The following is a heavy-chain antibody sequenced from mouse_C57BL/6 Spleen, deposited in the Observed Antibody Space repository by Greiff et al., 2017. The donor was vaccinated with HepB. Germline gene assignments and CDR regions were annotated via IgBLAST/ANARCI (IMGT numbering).Heavy chain of an antibody. Sequence: VQLQQSGTVLARPGASVKMSCKTSGYTLTSYWMHGVKQWPGQGLERMGAIYPGNSDTSYNKKFKGKAKLTAVTSASTAYMELSSLTNEDSAVYYCTPYYYGSSLLFAYWGQGTLVTVSA. CDR2: IYPGNSDT. J-gene: IGHJ3*01. CDR3: TPYYYGSSLLFAY. CDR1: GYTLTSYW. D-gene: IGHD1-1*01. V-gene: IGHV1-5*01.